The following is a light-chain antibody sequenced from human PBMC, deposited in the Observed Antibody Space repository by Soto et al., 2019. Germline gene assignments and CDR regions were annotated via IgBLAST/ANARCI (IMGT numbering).Light chain of an antibody. J-gene: IGLJ3*02. CDR1: SRDVGRYNL. V-gene: IGLV2-14*02. CDR2: EVT. CDR3: SSFTTTNTWV. Sequence: QSALTQPASVSGSPGQSITISCTGTSRDVGRYNLVSWYQQHPGKAPKLMIYEVTKRPSGVSHRFSGSKSGTTASLTISGLQAEDEADYYCSSFTTTNTWVFGGGTKLTVL.